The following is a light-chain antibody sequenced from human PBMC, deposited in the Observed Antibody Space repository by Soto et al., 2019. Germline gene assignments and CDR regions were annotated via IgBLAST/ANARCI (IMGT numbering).Light chain of an antibody. CDR1: QNILNY. CDR2: AAS. V-gene: IGKV1-39*01. J-gene: IGKJ1*01. CDR3: QQTLSVPRT. Sequence: DIQMTQSPPLLASSFGGIVTISCRAIQNILNYLTWYQQKPGKAPTFLIYAASTLQRGVPSRFSGSTTGTDFTLTITGLQPEDSATYYCQQTLSVPRTFGLGTKVDIK.